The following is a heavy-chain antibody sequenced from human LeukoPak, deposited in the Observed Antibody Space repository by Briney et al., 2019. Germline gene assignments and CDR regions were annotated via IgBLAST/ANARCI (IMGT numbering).Heavy chain of an antibody. V-gene: IGHV2-5*02. CDR3: ARYYDSSGYYYVRYFDY. Sequence: SGPTLVKPTQTLTLTCTFSGFSLSTSGLGVGWIRQPSGKALEWLVVIYWDDDKRYRPSLKSRLTITKDTSKNQVVLTMTNMDPMDTATYYCARYYDSSGYYYVRYFDYWGQGTLVTVSS. CDR1: GFSLSTSGLG. J-gene: IGHJ4*02. CDR2: IYWDDDK. D-gene: IGHD3-22*01.